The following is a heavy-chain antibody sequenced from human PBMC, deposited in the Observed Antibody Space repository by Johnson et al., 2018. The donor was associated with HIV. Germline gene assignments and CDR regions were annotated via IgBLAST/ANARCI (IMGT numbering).Heavy chain of an antibody. D-gene: IGHD3-10*01. Sequence: VQLVESGGGLVQPGGSLRLSCAASGFTVSSNYMSWVRQAPGKGLEWVSVIYSGGSTYYADSVKGRFTISRDNSKNTLYLQMNSLRAEDTAVYYCARARGVLLWFGELVDAFDIWGQGTMVTVSS. CDR1: GFTVSSNY. CDR2: IYSGGST. J-gene: IGHJ3*02. CDR3: ARARGVLLWFGELVDAFDI. V-gene: IGHV3-66*01.